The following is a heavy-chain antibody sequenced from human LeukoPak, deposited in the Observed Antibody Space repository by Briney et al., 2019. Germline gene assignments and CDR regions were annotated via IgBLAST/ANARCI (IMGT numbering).Heavy chain of an antibody. V-gene: IGHV1-18*01. J-gene: IGHJ5*02. CDR3: ARDEARYSRGYYPNWFDP. CDR1: GYTFTSYG. CDR2: ISGYNGNT. D-gene: IGHD3-22*01. Sequence: ASVKVSCKASGYTFTSYGISWVRQAPGQGLEWMGWISGYNGNTHCAQNLQGRVTMTTDTSTSTAYMEVRSLRFDDTAVYYCARDEARYSRGYYPNWFDPWGQGTLVTVSS.